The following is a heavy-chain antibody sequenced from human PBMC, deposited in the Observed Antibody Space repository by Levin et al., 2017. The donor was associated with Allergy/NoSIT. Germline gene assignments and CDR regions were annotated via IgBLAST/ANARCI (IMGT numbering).Heavy chain of an antibody. V-gene: IGHV3-13*04. CDR2: IGTAGDT. J-gene: IGHJ2*01. D-gene: IGHD4-17*01. Sequence: PGGSLRLSCAASGFTFSSYDMHWVRQATGKGLEWVSAIGTAGDTYYPGSVKGRFTISRENAKNSLYLQMNSLRAGDTAVYYCARGANPLDYGDYPDWYFDLWGRGTLVTVSS. CDR3: ARGANPLDYGDYPDWYFDL. CDR1: GFTFSSYD.